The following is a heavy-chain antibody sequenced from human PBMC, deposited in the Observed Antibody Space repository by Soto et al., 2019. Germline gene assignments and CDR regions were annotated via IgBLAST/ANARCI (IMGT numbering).Heavy chain of an antibody. CDR2: INPNSGGT. CDR1: GYTFTGYY. J-gene: IGHJ5*02. D-gene: IGHD3-22*01. CDR3: ARRLGSGYFNWFDP. V-gene: IGHV1-2*02. Sequence: ASVKVSCKASGYTFTGYYMHWVRQAPGQGLEWMGWINPNSGGTNYAQKFQGRVTMTRDTSISTAYMELSRLRSDDTAVYYCARRLGSGYFNWFDPWGQGTLVTVSS.